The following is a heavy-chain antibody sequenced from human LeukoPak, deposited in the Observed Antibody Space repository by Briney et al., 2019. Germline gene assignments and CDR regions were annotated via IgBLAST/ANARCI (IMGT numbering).Heavy chain of an antibody. J-gene: IGHJ4*02. Sequence: ASVKVSCKASGYTFTSYDINWVRQATGQGLEWMGWMNPNSGNTGYAQKFQGRVTMTRNTSISTAYMELSSLRSEDTAVYYCARATGSQSGWLDDYWGQGTLVTVSS. CDR2: MNPNSGNT. CDR3: ARATGSQSGWLDDY. CDR1: GYTFTSYD. V-gene: IGHV1-8*01. D-gene: IGHD6-19*01.